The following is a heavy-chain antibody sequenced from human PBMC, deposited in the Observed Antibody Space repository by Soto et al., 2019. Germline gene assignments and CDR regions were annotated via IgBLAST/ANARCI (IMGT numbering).Heavy chain of an antibody. Sequence: QVQLVQSGAEVKKPGSSVKVSCKASGGTFSNYAISWVRQAHGQGLEWMGGIIPIFNTANYAQKFQYRFTITADKSTSTSYMELSSLRSEDTAVYYCARGLVVPAGIIYYYYGMDVWGQGPTVTVSS. CDR2: IIPIFNTA. D-gene: IGHD2-2*01. V-gene: IGHV1-69*06. J-gene: IGHJ6*02. CDR1: GGTFSNYA. CDR3: ARGLVVPAGIIYYYYGMDV.